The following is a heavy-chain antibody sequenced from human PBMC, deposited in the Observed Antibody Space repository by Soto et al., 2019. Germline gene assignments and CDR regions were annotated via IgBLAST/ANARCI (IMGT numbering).Heavy chain of an antibody. V-gene: IGHV4-31*03. J-gene: IGHJ4*02. D-gene: IGHD4-17*01. Sequence: LSLTCTVSGGSISSGGYYWSWIRQHPGKGLEWIGYIYYSGSTYYNPSLKSRVTISVDTSKNQFSLKLSSVTAADTAVYYCARADYGGNSGLDYWGQGTLVTVSS. CDR2: IYYSGST. CDR3: ARADYGGNSGLDY. CDR1: GGSISSGGYY.